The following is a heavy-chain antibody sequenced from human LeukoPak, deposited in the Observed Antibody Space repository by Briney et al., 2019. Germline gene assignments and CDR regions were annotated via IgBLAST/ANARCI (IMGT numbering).Heavy chain of an antibody. D-gene: IGHD3-22*01. Sequence: ASVKVSCRASGYTFTSYGISWVRQAPGQGLEWMGWISAYNGNTNYAQKLQGRVTMTTDTSTSTAYMELRSLRSDDTAVYYCASGPPEYYYDSSGYYGYWGQGTLVTVSS. CDR2: ISAYNGNT. V-gene: IGHV1-18*01. CDR1: GYTFTSYG. CDR3: ASGPPEYYYDSSGYYGY. J-gene: IGHJ4*02.